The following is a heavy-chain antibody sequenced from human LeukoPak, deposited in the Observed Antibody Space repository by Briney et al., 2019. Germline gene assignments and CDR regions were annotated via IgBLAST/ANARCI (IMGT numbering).Heavy chain of an antibody. Sequence: QSGGSLRLSCVASGFNFNMFWMSWVRQAPGKGLEWVTNIKQDASAKFYVGSVRGRFDISRDNARKSVFLQMNSLRAEDTAVYYCARLTWPFDDDVSQTGFEYWGQGTLVTVST. CDR2: IKQDASAK. CDR3: ARLTWPFDDDVSQTGFEY. V-gene: IGHV3-7*01. CDR1: GFNFNMFW. D-gene: IGHD3-9*01. J-gene: IGHJ4*02.